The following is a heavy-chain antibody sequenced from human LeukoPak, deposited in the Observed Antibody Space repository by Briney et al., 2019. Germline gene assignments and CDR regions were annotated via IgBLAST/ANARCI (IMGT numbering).Heavy chain of an antibody. CDR2: IYTSGST. CDR3: ARHSLRREAALVFHYYMDV. CDR1: GGSISSYY. Sequence: PSETLSLTCTVSGGSISSYYWSWIRQPAGKGLEWIGRIYTSGSTNYNPSLKSRVTISVDTSKNQFSLKLSSVTAADTAVYYCARHSLRREAALVFHYYMDVWGKGTTVTVSS. V-gene: IGHV4-4*07. J-gene: IGHJ6*03. D-gene: IGHD6-6*01.